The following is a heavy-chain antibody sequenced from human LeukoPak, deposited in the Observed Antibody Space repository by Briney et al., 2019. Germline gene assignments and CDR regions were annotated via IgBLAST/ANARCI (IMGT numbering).Heavy chain of an antibody. Sequence: GASVKVSCKASGYTFTSYGISWVRQAPGQGLEWMGWISGYNGNTIYEQKLQGRVSMTTDTSTSTAYMDLRSLRSDDTAVYYCARDYCNNPTCHTREFDYWGQGTLVTVSS. CDR2: ISGYNGNT. CDR1: GYTFTSYG. J-gene: IGHJ4*02. D-gene: IGHD2/OR15-2a*01. V-gene: IGHV1-18*01. CDR3: ARDYCNNPTCHTREFDY.